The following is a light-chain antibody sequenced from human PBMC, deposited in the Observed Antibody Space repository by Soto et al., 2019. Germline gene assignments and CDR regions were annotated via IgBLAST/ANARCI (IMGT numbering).Light chain of an antibody. Sequence: QSVLTQPPSTSSTPGQTVTLSCSGSTSNIGTFYVYWYQHLPGTAPKLLIYIGDQRASGVSDRFSASKSVTSASLAISGLRSDDEADYYCAAWDDNLNANVFGSGTKLTVL. CDR3: AAWDDNLNANV. CDR1: TSNIGTFY. CDR2: IGD. J-gene: IGLJ1*01. V-gene: IGLV1-47*02.